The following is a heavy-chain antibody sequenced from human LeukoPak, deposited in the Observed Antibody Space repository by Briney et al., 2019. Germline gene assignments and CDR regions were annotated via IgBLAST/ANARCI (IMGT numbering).Heavy chain of an antibody. CDR2: ISGSGGST. J-gene: IGHJ1*01. V-gene: IGHV3-23*01. CDR3: AKDPRCGSYFAEYFQH. D-gene: IGHD1-26*01. CDR1: GFTFSSYA. Sequence: PGGSLRLSCAASGFTFSSYAMSWVRQAPGKGLEWVSAISGSGGSTYYADSVKGRFTISRDNSKNTLYLQMNSLRAEDTAVYYFAKDPRCGSYFAEYFQHWGRGTLVTVSS.